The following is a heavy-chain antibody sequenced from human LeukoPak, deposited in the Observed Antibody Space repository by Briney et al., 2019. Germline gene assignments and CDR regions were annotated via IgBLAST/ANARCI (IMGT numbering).Heavy chain of an antibody. CDR3: ARATLTHYYDSSGYWGRRSGEDAFDI. V-gene: IGHV3-48*03. D-gene: IGHD3-22*01. CDR2: ISSSGSTI. J-gene: IGHJ3*02. Sequence: PGGSLRLSCAASGFTFSSYEMTWVRQAPGKGLGWVSYISSSGSTIYYADSVKGRFTISRDNAKNSLYLQMNSLRAEDTAVYYCARATLTHYYDSSGYWGRRSGEDAFDIWGQGTMVTVSS. CDR1: GFTFSSYE.